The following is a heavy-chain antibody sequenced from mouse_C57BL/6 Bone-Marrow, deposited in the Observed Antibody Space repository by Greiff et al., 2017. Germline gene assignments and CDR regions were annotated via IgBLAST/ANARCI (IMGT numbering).Heavy chain of an antibody. CDR3: TTALLMIIPFDY. V-gene: IGHV14-4*01. CDR2: IDPENGDT. Sequence: EVQLVESGAELVRPGASVKLSCTASGFNIKDDYMHWVKQRPEQGLEWIGWIDPENGDTEYASKFQGKATITADTSSNTAYLQLSSLTSEDTAVYYCTTALLMIIPFDYWGQGTTLTVSS. D-gene: IGHD2-4*01. CDR1: GFNIKDDY. J-gene: IGHJ2*01.